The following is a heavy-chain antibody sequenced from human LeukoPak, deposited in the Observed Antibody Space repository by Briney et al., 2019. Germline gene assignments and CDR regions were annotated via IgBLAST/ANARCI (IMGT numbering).Heavy chain of an antibody. Sequence: PGGSLRLSCAASGFTFSSYGMHWVRQAPGKGLEWVAVISYDGSNKYYADSVKGRFTISRDNSKNTLYLQMKSLRAEDTAVYYCAKPYSSSWYYFDYWGQGTLVTVSS. CDR3: AKPYSSSWYYFDY. CDR1: GFTFSSYG. CDR2: ISYDGSNK. D-gene: IGHD6-13*01. J-gene: IGHJ4*02. V-gene: IGHV3-30*18.